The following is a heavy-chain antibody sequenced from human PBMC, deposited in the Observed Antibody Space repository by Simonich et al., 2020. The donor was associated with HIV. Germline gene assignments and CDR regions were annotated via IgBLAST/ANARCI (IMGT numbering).Heavy chain of an antibody. Sequence: QVQLVESGGGVVQPGRSLKLSCAASGFTFSSYAMHWVRQAPGKGLEWVAVISYDGSNKYYADSVKGRFPIARDNSKNTLYLQMNSLSAEDTAVYYCASGGSISSVWADDYWGQGTLVTVSS. CDR1: GFTFSSYA. CDR2: ISYDGSNK. CDR3: ASGGSISSVWADDY. V-gene: IGHV3-30*07. J-gene: IGHJ4*02. D-gene: IGHD3-16*01.